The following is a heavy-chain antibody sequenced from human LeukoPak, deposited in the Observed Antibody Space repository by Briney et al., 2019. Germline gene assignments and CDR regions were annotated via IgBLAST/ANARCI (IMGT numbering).Heavy chain of an antibody. V-gene: IGHV4-61*02. D-gene: IGHD3-22*01. Sequence: PSETLSLTCTVGGGFISSGSYYWRWIRQPAGKGLEWIGRIYTSGSANYNPSLRSRVTISVDTSKNQSSLKLSSVTAADTAVYYCARESMIAGSQHWGQGTLVTVSS. J-gene: IGHJ1*01. CDR3: ARESMIAGSQH. CDR2: IYTSGSA. CDR1: GGFISSGSYY.